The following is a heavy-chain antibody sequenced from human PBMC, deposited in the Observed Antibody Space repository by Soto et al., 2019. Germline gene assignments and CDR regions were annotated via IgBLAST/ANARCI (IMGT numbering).Heavy chain of an antibody. CDR2: IHYSGST. D-gene: IGHD3-22*01. Sequence: QLQLQESGPGLVKPSETLSLTCTVSGDSVTISDYYWGWIRQPPGKGLEWIGSIHYSGSTYYNPSLKRRVTISGDTSKKQFSLNLNSVTAADAAVYYCAAHDSGGYYAEYWGQGTLVTVSA. J-gene: IGHJ4*02. CDR3: AAHDSGGYYAEY. V-gene: IGHV4-39*01. CDR1: GDSVTISDYY.